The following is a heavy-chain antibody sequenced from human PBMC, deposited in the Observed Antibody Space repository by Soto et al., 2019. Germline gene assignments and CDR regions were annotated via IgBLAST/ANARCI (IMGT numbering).Heavy chain of an antibody. V-gene: IGHV4-34*01. Sequence: SETLSLTCAVSGGSFSGYYWSWIRQPPGKGLEWIGEINHSGSTNYNPSLKSRVTISVDTSKNQFSLKLSSVTAADTAVYYCARGIKVVELAVAGTSYYFDYWGQGTLVTVSS. CDR1: GGSFSGYY. J-gene: IGHJ4*02. D-gene: IGHD6-19*01. CDR3: ARGIKVVELAVAGTSYYFDY. CDR2: INHSGST.